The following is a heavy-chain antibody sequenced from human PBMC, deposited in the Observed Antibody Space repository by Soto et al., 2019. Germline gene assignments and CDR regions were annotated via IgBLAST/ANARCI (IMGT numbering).Heavy chain of an antibody. CDR2: IYWNDNE. J-gene: IGHJ4*02. CDR3: THGSVLLFEY. D-gene: IGHD2-21*01. V-gene: IGHV2-5*01. Sequence: QITLKESGPTLVQPTKTLTLTCTFYGFSLTTRAVGVGWIRQPPGKAVEWLAFIYWNDNEYYSPSRKSRLTISMDTATNQVVLTMTNTDPVDTAIDDWTHGSVLLFEYRGQGPLVTVSA. CDR1: GFSLTTRAVG.